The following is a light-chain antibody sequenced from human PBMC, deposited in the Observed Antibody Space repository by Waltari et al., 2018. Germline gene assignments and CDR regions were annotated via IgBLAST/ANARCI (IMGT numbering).Light chain of an antibody. Sequence: CLAMQGIRSDLAWYQQKPGKAPKLLIYAASTLQSGVPSRFSGSGSGTDFTLTISSLQPEDFATYYCQQLNSYPLTFGPGTKVDIK. V-gene: IGKV1-9*01. CDR2: AAS. CDR1: QGIRSD. CDR3: QQLNSYPLT. J-gene: IGKJ3*01.